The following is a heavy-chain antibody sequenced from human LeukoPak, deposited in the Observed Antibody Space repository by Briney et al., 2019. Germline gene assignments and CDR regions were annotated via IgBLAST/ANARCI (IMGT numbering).Heavy chain of an antibody. Sequence: GGSLRLSCAASVFTVSSNYMSLVRQAPGKGLEWVSVIYSGGSTYYADSVKGRFTISRDNSKNTLYLQMNSLRAEDTAVYYCARRRGYGDLNWFDPWGQGTLVTVSS. CDR1: VFTVSSNY. CDR2: IYSGGST. V-gene: IGHV3-66*01. D-gene: IGHD4-17*01. CDR3: ARRRGYGDLNWFDP. J-gene: IGHJ5*02.